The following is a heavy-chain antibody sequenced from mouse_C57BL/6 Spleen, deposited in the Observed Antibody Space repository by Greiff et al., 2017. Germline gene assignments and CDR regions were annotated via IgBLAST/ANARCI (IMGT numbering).Heavy chain of an antibody. CDR2: IDPETGGT. Sequence: VQLQQSGAELVRPGASVTLSCKASGYTFTDYEMHWVKQTPVHGLEWIGAIDPETGGTAYNQKFKGKAILTADKSSSTAYMELRSLTSEDSAVYYCTRLGYYSPAWFAYWGQGTLVTVSA. D-gene: IGHD2-12*01. V-gene: IGHV1-15*01. CDR3: TRLGYYSPAWFAY. J-gene: IGHJ3*01. CDR1: GYTFTDYE.